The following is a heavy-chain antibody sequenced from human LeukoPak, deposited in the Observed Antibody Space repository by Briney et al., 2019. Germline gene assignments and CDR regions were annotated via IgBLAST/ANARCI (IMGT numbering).Heavy chain of an antibody. CDR1: GFTFSNYS. CDR3: AKVIRGGYGMDV. V-gene: IGHV3-48*02. CDR2: ISDSSSIT. J-gene: IGHJ6*02. Sequence: PGGSLRLSCAASGFTFSNYSMSWVRQAPGKGLEWVSYISDSSSITYYADSVKGRFTISRDNAKNSLSLQLNSLRDEDTAVYFCAKVIRGGYGMDVWGQGTTVTVSS. D-gene: IGHD3-10*01.